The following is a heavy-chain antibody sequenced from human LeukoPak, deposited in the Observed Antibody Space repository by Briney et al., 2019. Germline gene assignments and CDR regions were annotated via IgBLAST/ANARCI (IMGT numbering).Heavy chain of an antibody. Sequence: SETLSLTCTVSGGSISSSSYYWGWLRQPPGKGLEWIGSIYYSGSTYYNPSLKSRVTISVDTSKNQFSLKLSSVTAADTAVYYCARHEIVVVPAASNWFDPWGQGTLVTVSS. V-gene: IGHV4-39*01. D-gene: IGHD2-2*01. CDR2: IYYSGST. CDR3: ARHEIVVVPAASNWFDP. CDR1: GGSISSSSYY. J-gene: IGHJ5*02.